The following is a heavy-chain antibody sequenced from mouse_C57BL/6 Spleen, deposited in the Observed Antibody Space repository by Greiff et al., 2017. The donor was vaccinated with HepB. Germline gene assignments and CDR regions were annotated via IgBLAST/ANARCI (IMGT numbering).Heavy chain of an antibody. CDR3: ASGYYYAMDY. CDR1: GYTFTSYW. CDR2: IDPSDSYT. V-gene: IGHV1-59*01. J-gene: IGHJ4*01. D-gene: IGHD2-2*01. Sequence: VQLQQPGAELVRPGTSVKLSCKASGYTFTSYWMHWVKQSPGQGLEWIGVIDPSDSYTNYNQKFKGKATLTVDTSSSTAYMQLSSLTSEDSAVYYCASGYYYAMDYWGQGTSVTVSS.